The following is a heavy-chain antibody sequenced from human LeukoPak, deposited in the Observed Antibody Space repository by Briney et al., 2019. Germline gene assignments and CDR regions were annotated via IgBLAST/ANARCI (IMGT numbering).Heavy chain of an antibody. V-gene: IGHV3-11*01. D-gene: IGHD3-22*01. CDR2: ISSSGSTI. CDR1: GFTFSDYY. CDR3: ARYYDSSGYYLYPDY. Sequence: PGGSLRLSCAASGFTFSDYYMSWIRQAPGEGLEWVSYISSSGSTIYYADSVKGRFTISRDNAKNSLYLQMNSLRAEDTAVYYCARYYDSSGYYLYPDYWGQGTLVTVSS. J-gene: IGHJ4*02.